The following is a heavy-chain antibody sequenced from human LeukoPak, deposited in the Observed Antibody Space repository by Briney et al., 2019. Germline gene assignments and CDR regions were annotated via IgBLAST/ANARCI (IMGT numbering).Heavy chain of an antibody. CDR2: MNPNSGNT. Sequence: ASVKVSCKASGYTFTSYDINWVRQATGQGLEWMGWMNPNSGNTGYAQKFQGRVTMTRNTSISTAYMELSSLRSEDTAVYYCARGYGGLVVGWPHFDYWGQGTLVTVSS. CDR1: GYTFTSYD. D-gene: IGHD3-22*01. V-gene: IGHV1-8*01. CDR3: ARGYGGLVVGWPHFDY. J-gene: IGHJ4*02.